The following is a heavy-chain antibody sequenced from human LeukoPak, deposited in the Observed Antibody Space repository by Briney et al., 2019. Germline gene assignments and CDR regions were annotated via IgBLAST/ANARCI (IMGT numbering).Heavy chain of an antibody. CDR3: ARQGYSYGYIFDY. V-gene: IGHV4-59*08. D-gene: IGHD5-18*01. CDR2: IYYSGST. Sequence: PSETLSLTRTVSGGSISSYYWSWIRQPPGKGLEWIGYIYYSGSTNYNPSLKSRVTISVDTSKNQFSLKLSSVTAADTAVYYCARQGYSYGYIFDYWGQGTLVTVSS. J-gene: IGHJ4*02. CDR1: GGSISSYY.